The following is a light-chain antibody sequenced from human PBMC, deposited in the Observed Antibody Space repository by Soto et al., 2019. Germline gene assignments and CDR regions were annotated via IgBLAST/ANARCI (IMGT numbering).Light chain of an antibody. V-gene: IGKV1-5*03. Sequence: DIQMTQSPFTLSASVGDRVTITCRASQSISSWLAWYQQKPGKAPKLLIYESSSLESGVPSRFSGSGSGTEFTLTISSLQPEDFATYYCQQYSTYTGEFCPGTKVEIK. CDR3: QQYSTYTGE. J-gene: IGKJ1*01. CDR2: ESS. CDR1: QSISSW.